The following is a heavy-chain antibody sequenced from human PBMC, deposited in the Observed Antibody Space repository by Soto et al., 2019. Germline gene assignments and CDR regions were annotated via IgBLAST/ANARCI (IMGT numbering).Heavy chain of an antibody. V-gene: IGHV4-30-4*01. CDR3: VRTAREGAVAPHWFDR. CDR2: VYYTGST. D-gene: IGHD2-21*02. J-gene: IGHJ5*02. CDR1: GAPIRSTDYY. Sequence: SETLSLTCTVSGAPIRSTDYYWSWIRQAPGKGLEWIGYVYYTGSTYYNPSLMSRLTISVDTSKNQFSLKLTSVTAAETAVYYCVRTAREGAVAPHWFDRWGQGTQVTVSS.